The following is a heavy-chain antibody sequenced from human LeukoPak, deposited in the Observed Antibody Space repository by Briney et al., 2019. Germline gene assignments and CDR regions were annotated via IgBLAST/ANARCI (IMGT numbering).Heavy chain of an antibody. CDR3: ATRPGCSSTSCPRPYYYYGMDV. Sequence: TSETLSLTCAVYGGSFSGYYWSWIRQPPGKGLEWIGEINHSGSTNYNPSLKSRVTISVDTSKNQFSLKLSSVTAADTAVYYCATRPGCSSTSCPRPYYYYGMDVWGQGTTVTVSS. CDR1: GGSFSGYY. V-gene: IGHV4-34*01. D-gene: IGHD2-2*01. CDR2: INHSGST. J-gene: IGHJ6*02.